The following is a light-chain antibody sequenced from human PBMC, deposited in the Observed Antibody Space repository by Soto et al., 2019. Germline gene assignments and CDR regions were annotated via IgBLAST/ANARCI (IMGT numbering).Light chain of an antibody. CDR3: QQHTNSIT. CDR2: DAS. J-gene: IGKJ5*01. Sequence: ELLLTQSPPTLSLSPGERATLSCRASQSVSSHLAWYQQKPGQAPRLLIYDASNGATGIPARFRGSGSGTDFTLSICGLEPEDFVVYYCQQHTNSITFGQGTRLEIK. V-gene: IGKV3-11*01. CDR1: QSVSSH.